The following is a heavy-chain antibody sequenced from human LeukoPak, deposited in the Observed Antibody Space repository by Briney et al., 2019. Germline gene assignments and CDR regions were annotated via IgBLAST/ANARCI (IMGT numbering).Heavy chain of an antibody. CDR2: IYTGGGT. D-gene: IGHD5-12*01. CDR3: ARGVTGGGHNAFDI. CDR1: GFTVSNNY. Sequence: GGSLRLSFAASGFTVSNNYMTWVRQAPGKGLEWVSVIYTGGGTYYADSVRGRFTISRDNSKNTLYLQMNSLRAEDSAVYYCARGVTGGGHNAFDIWGQGTMVTVSS. V-gene: IGHV3-66*01. J-gene: IGHJ3*02.